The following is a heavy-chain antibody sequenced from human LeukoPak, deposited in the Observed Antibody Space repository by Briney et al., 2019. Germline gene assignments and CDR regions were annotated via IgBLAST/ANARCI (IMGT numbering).Heavy chain of an antibody. CDR1: GYSFTSYW. CDR2: IYPGDSDT. Sequence: GESLQISCKGSGYSFTSYWIGWVRQMPGEGLEWMGIIYPGDSDTRYSPSFQGQVTISADKSISTAYLQWSSLKASDTAMYYCARSEGDYDYVWGSYRYTEFDPWGQGTLVTVSS. J-gene: IGHJ5*02. V-gene: IGHV5-51*01. D-gene: IGHD3-16*02. CDR3: ARSEGDYDYVWGSYRYTEFDP.